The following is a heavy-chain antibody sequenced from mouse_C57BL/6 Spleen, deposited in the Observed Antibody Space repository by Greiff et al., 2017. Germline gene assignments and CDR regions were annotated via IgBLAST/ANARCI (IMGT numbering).Heavy chain of an antibody. V-gene: IGHV1-80*01. CDR2: IYPGDGDT. J-gene: IGHJ4*01. Sequence: QVQLQQSGAELVKPGASVKISCKASGYAFSTYWMNWVKQRPGKGLEWIGQIYPGDGDTNYNGKFKGKATLTADKSSGTAYMQLSSLTSEDSAVYGSARGSSNYAMDYWGQGTSVTVSS. D-gene: IGHD6-1*01. CDR1: GYAFSTYW. CDR3: ARGSSNYAMDY.